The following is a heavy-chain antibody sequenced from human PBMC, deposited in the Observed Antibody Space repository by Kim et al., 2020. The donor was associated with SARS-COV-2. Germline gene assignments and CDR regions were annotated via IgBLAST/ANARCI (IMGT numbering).Heavy chain of an antibody. J-gene: IGHJ2*01. Sequence: GGSLRLSCAASGFTFSSYSMNWVRQAPGKGLEWVSYISSSSSTIYYADSVKGRFTISRDNAKNSLYLQMNSLRDEDTAVYYCAKDRHYGSGSFRPSFFYHWGRGTLVTVSS. CDR1: GFTFSSYS. D-gene: IGHD3-10*01. CDR3: AKDRHYGSGSFRPSFFYH. V-gene: IGHV3-48*02. CDR2: ISSSSSTI.